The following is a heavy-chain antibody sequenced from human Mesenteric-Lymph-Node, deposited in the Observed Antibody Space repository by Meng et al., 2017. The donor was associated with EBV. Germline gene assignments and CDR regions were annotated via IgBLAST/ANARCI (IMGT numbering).Heavy chain of an antibody. D-gene: IGHD1-26*01. V-gene: IGHV4-34*01. CDR2: INHNGVA. J-gene: IGHJ5*02. CDR3: ARGHMWDNKFDP. CDR1: GGSFSGYY. Sequence: QLEPQQVGSGLLNASEPMSLTCAVYGGSFSGYYWTWLRQPPEPGLEWIGEINHNGVADYNPSLKSRVTISVDTSKNQFSLRLTSVTAADTAVYYCARGHMWDNKFDPWGQGTLVTVSS.